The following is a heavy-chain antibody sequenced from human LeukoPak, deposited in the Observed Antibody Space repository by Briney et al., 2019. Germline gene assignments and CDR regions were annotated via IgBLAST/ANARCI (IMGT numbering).Heavy chain of an antibody. CDR2: IYASGTT. Sequence: SETLSLTCTVSGGSVKSYYWSWIRQPAGEGLEWLGHIYASGTTNYNPSLNSRVTMSVDTSKNQFSLMLASVTAADTAVYYCARVADRFGYNYGIDEYFDYWGQGTLVTVSS. CDR1: GGSVKSYY. CDR3: ARVADRFGYNYGIDEYFDY. V-gene: IGHV4-4*07. D-gene: IGHD5-18*01. J-gene: IGHJ4*02.